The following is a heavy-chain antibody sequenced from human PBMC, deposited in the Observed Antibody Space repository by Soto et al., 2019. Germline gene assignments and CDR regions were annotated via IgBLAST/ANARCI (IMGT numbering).Heavy chain of an antibody. CDR2: INAGNGNT. V-gene: IGHV1-3*01. J-gene: IGHJ3*02. Sequence: ASVKVSCKASGYTFTSYAMHWVRQAPGQRLEWMGWINAGNGNTKYSQKFQGRVTITRDTSASTAYMELSSLRSEDTAVYYCARDGIAVAVSAFDIWGQGTMVTVSS. CDR3: ARDGIAVAVSAFDI. CDR1: GYTFTSYA. D-gene: IGHD6-19*01.